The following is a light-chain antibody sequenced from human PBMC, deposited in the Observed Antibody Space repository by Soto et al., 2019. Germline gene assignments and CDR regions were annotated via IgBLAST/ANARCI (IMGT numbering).Light chain of an antibody. Sequence: IVLTQSPGTLSLSPGERATLFCRASQSMNNYLAWYQQKPGQAPRLLIYGASSRAAGVPDRFSGSGSETDFTLTISRLEPEDFAVYYCHQCGFSPPITFGQGTRLEIK. CDR3: HQCGFSPPIT. CDR2: GAS. CDR1: QSMNNY. V-gene: IGKV3-20*01. J-gene: IGKJ5*01.